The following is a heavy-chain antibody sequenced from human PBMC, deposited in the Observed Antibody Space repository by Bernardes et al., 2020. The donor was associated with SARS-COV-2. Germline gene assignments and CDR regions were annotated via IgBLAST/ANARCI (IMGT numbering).Heavy chain of an antibody. V-gene: IGHV1-24*01. Sequence: ASVKVSCKVSGYTLTELSMHWVRQAPGKGLEWMGGFDPEDGETIYAQKFQGRVTMTEDTSTDTAYMELSSLRSEETAVYYCATDQGSSWYWYFDLWGRGTLVTVSS. CDR1: GYTLTELS. D-gene: IGHD6-13*01. CDR3: ATDQGSSWYWYFDL. J-gene: IGHJ2*01. CDR2: FDPEDGET.